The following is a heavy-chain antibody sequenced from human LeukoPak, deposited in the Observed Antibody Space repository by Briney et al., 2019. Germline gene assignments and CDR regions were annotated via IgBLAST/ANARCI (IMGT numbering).Heavy chain of an antibody. Sequence: SETLSLTCTVPGVSISSSNSYWGWIRQPPGKGLEWIGSIYYSGNTYYNASLQSQVSISIDTSKNQFSLRLTSVTAADTAVYYWARQTGSGLVILPGGQGTMVTVSS. CDR3: ARQTGSGLVILP. J-gene: IGHJ4*02. V-gene: IGHV4-39*01. D-gene: IGHD3/OR15-3a*01. CDR2: IYYSGNT. CDR1: GVSISSSNSY.